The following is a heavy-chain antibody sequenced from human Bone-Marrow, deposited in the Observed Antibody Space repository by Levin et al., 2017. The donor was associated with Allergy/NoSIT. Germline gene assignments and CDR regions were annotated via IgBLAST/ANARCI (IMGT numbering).Heavy chain of an antibody. D-gene: IGHD3-10*01. CDR1: GFTFSSYA. J-gene: IGHJ4*02. CDR3: AKSRGVTTLILDY. Sequence: GESLKISCVGSGFTFSSYAMSWVRQAPGKGLEWVSGISHNGGTIDYLDSVRGRFTVSRDNSRDILYLQMNTLRAEDAAIYYCAKSRGVTTLILDYWGQGILVTVSS. CDR2: ISHNGGTI. V-gene: IGHV3-23*01.